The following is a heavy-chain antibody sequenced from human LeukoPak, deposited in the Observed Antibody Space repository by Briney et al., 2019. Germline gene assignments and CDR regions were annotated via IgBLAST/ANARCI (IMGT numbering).Heavy chain of an antibody. CDR3: ARVSRPPEVPHKSPFYFDY. CDR1: GYTITNNY. Sequence: ASVKVSCKASGYTITNNYMHWVRQAPGQGLEWMGGIIPIFRRTSYAQKFQDRVTITADESLATVYMELRSLRCEDTAVYYCARVSRPPEVPHKSPFYFDYWGQGTLVTVSS. V-gene: IGHV1-46*01. J-gene: IGHJ4*02. CDR2: IIPIFRRT.